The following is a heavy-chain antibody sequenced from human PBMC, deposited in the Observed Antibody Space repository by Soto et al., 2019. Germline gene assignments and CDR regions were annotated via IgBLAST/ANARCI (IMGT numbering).Heavy chain of an antibody. J-gene: IGHJ4*02. V-gene: IGHV4-39*01. D-gene: IGHD2-15*01. CDR3: TRLVVVATSGYVGFDH. CDR1: GGSIFSSDYY. CDR2: MSYSGST. Sequence: SETLSLTCSVSGGSIFSSDYYWGWIRHTPGKGLEWIGSMSYSGSTLHNPSLRSRVTMSVDTPKSQFSLKLTSVTATDTALYYCTRLVVVATSGYVGFDHWGQGSLVTVS.